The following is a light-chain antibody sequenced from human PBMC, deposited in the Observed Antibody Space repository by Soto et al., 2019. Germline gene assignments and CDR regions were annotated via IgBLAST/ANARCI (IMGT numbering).Light chain of an antibody. J-gene: IGKJ4*01. CDR1: QIISNF. CDR3: QQSHTTPFT. CDR2: GAS. Sequence: DIQMTQSPSSLSASKGDRVTITCRASQIISNFLNWYQQRPGQAPNLLIYGASSLQSGVPSRFSGRGSGTHFTLTITSVRPEDSATYYCQQSHTTPFTFGGGTKVEVK. V-gene: IGKV1-39*01.